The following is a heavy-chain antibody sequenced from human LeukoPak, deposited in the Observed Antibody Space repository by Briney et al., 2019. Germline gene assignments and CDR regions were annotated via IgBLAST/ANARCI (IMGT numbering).Heavy chain of an antibody. V-gene: IGHV3-48*04. J-gene: IGHJ4*02. D-gene: IGHD1-7*01. Sequence: GGSLRLSCAASGFTFSSYSMNWVRQAPGKGLEWVSYISSSSSTIYYADSVKGRFTISRDNAKNSLYLQMNSLRVDDTAVYYCATGLELIYFDYWGQGTLVTVSS. CDR3: ATGLELIYFDY. CDR1: GFTFSSYS. CDR2: ISSSSSTI.